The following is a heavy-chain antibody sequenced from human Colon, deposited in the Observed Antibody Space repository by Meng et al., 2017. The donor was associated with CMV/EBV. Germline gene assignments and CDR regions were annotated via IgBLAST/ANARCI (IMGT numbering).Heavy chain of an antibody. Sequence: SVKVSCKASGYTFTDYYLHWVRQAPGQGLEWMGRIIPILGIANYAQKFQGRVTITADKSTSTAYMELSSLRSEDTAVYYCAGVYCSSTSCYTGGMDVWGQGTTVTVSS. D-gene: IGHD2-2*02. J-gene: IGHJ6*02. CDR2: IIPILGIA. CDR3: AGVYCSSTSCYTGGMDV. V-gene: IGHV1-69*02. CDR1: GYTFTDYY.